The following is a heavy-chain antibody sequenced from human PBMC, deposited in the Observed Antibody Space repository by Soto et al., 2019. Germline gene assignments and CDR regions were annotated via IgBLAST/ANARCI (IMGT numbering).Heavy chain of an antibody. D-gene: IGHD3-10*01. V-gene: IGHV4-31*03. CDR1: GGSISSGGYY. CDR2: ICYSGST. J-gene: IGHJ4*02. CDR3: ARAYGSGSYYNARALGY. Sequence: QVQLQESGPGLVKPSQTLSLTCTVSGGSISSGGYYWSWIRQHPGKGLEWIGYICYSGSTYYNPSLKSRFTISVDTSKNQFSLKLSSVTAADTAVYYCARAYGSGSYYNARALGYWGQGTLVTVSS.